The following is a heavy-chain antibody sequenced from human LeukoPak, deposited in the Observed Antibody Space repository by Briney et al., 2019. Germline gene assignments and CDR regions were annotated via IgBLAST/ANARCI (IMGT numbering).Heavy chain of an antibody. J-gene: IGHJ6*03. D-gene: IGHD3-10*01. Sequence: MSSETLSLTCAVYGESFSGHFWSWIRQPPGKGLEWIGEINHSGSTNYNPSLKSRVTISVDTSKNQFSLKLSSVTAADTAVYYCARGRVYGSGSYGVYYYYYYMDVWGKGTTVTVSS. CDR1: GESFSGHF. V-gene: IGHV4-34*01. CDR2: INHSGST. CDR3: ARGRVYGSGSYGVYYYYYYMDV.